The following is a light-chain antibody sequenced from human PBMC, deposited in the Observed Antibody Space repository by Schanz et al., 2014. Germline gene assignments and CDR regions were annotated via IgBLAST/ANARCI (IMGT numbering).Light chain of an antibody. J-gene: IGKJ3*01. CDR1: QSVSDW. Sequence: DIQMTQSPSTLSASVGDRVTITCRASQSVSDWLAWYQQKPGEAPKLLIYAASTLQSGVPSRFSGSGSGTDFTLTISSLQPEDVATYYCQKYNSAFFTFGPGTKVDIK. V-gene: IGKV1-27*01. CDR2: AAS. CDR3: QKYNSAFFT.